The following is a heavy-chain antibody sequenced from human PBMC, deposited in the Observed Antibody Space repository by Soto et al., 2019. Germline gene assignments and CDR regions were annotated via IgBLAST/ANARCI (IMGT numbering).Heavy chain of an antibody. CDR2: CIPLFGTA. V-gene: IGHV1-69*13. D-gene: IGHD2-2*01. J-gene: IGHJ4*02. Sequence: ASVKVSPKASGGTFCSSAISCVRQAPGQGLEWMGGCIPLFGTANYAQKFQGRVTITADESTSTAYMELSSLRSEDTAVYYCARAPTQYCSSTSCFPPTLDYWGQGTLVTVSS. CDR1: GGTFCSSA. CDR3: ARAPTQYCSSTSCFPPTLDY.